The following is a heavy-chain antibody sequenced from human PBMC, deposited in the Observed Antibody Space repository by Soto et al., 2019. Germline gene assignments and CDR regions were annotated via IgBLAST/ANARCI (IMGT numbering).Heavy chain of an antibody. CDR1: GFTFSSYS. V-gene: IGHV3-23*01. J-gene: IGHJ4*02. CDR3: AKDQQLALDY. D-gene: IGHD6-13*01. Sequence: PGGSLRLSCAASGFTFSSYSMNWVRQAPGKGLEWVSHISGSGGSTYYADSVKGRFTISRDNSKNTLYLQVNSLRAEDTAVYYCAKDQQLALDYWGQGTLVTVSS. CDR2: ISGSGGST.